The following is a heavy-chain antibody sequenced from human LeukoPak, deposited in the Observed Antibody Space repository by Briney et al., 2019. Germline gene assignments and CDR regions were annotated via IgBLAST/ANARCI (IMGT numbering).Heavy chain of an antibody. CDR3: ARGIVVVPAAIGAVYYYYMDV. CDR1: GYTFTGYY. Sequence: ASVKVSCKASGYTFTGYYIHWVRQAPGQGLEWMGGIIPIFGIANYAQKFQGRVTITTDESTSTAYMELSSLRSEDTAVYYCARGIVVVPAAIGAVYYYYMDVWGKGTTVTVSS. V-gene: IGHV1-69*05. CDR2: IIPIFGIA. J-gene: IGHJ6*03. D-gene: IGHD2-2*02.